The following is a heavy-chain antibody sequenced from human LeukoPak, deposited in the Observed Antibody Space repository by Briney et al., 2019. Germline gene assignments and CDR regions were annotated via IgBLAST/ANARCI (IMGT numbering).Heavy chain of an antibody. CDR1: GFTFSSYK. CDR2: ISGSADAT. D-gene: IGHD6-25*01. Sequence: GGSLRLSCAASGFTFSSYKMTWVRQAPGKGLDCVSTISGSADATSYADSVRGRFSISRDNSKNTLYLQMNSLRAEDTAVYYCAINSGSCFDYWGQGTLVTVSS. CDR3: AINSGSCFDY. J-gene: IGHJ4*02. V-gene: IGHV3-23*01.